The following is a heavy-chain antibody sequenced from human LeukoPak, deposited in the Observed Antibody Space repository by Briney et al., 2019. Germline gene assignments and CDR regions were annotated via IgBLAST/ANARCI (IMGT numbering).Heavy chain of an antibody. CDR1: GYSFTNYW. V-gene: IGHV5-51*01. Sequence: GESLKISCKGSGYSFTNYWIAWVRQMPGKGLEWMGIIYPDDSETKYSPSFQGQVTISVDKSITTAYLQWNSLRTSDTAMYYCARRNASGSFRDYWGQGTLVTVSS. J-gene: IGHJ4*02. CDR3: ARRNASGSFRDY. D-gene: IGHD3-10*01. CDR2: IYPDDSET.